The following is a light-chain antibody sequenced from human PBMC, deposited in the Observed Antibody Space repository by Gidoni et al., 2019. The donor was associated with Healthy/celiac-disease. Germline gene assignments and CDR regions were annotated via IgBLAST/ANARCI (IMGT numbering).Light chain of an antibody. CDR1: QSLLHSNGYNY. J-gene: IGKJ5*01. Sequence: IVMTQSPLSLPVTPGEPASISCSSRQSLLHSNGYNYLDCYLQKPGQSPQLLIYLGTNRASGVPDRFSGRGAGTDFTLKISRVEAEDVVVYYRMQALQTFTFGQGTRLEIK. CDR3: MQALQTFT. V-gene: IGKV2-28*01. CDR2: LGT.